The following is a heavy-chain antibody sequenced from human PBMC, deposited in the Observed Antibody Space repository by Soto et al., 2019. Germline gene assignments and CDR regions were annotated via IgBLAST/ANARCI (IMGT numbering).Heavy chain of an antibody. CDR1: GFSFSADGVG. D-gene: IGHD3-16*01. J-gene: IGHJ3*01. CDR3: AHAFGGTSWPNDAFDV. Sequence: QITLKESGPTLVKPTQTLTLTCIFSGFSFSADGVGVGWIRQPPGKALEWLALIYWDDDTRYRPSLKSRLTITKXSXKXTVVLTMTNMDPLDTATYYCAHAFGGTSWPNDAFDVWGQGTVVTVSS. CDR2: IYWDDDT. V-gene: IGHV2-5*02.